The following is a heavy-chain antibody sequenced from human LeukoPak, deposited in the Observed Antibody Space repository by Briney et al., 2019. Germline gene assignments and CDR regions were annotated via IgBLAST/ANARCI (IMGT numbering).Heavy chain of an antibody. V-gene: IGHV1-8*01. CDR1: GYTFTSYA. D-gene: IGHD5-12*01. CDR3: GSGREYDYDY. CDR2: MNPNSGNT. J-gene: IGHJ4*02. Sequence: ASVKVSCKASGYTFTSYAMNWVRQATGQGLEWMGWMNPNSGNTGYAQKFQGRVTMTRNTSISTAYMELSSLRSEDTPVYYCGSGREYDYDYWGQGTLVTVSS.